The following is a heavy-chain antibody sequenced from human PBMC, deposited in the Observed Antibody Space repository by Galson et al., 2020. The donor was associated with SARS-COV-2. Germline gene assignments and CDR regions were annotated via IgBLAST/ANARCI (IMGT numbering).Heavy chain of an antibody. Sequence: GGSLRLSCAASGFTFSSYGMHWVRQAPGKGLEWVAVISYDGSNKYYADSVKGRFTISRDNSKNTLYLQMNSLRAEDTAVYYCAKQLGYYGSGSYYFDYWGQGTLVTVSP. D-gene: IGHD3-10*01. V-gene: IGHV3-30*18. CDR3: AKQLGYYGSGSYYFDY. J-gene: IGHJ4*02. CDR2: ISYDGSNK. CDR1: GFTFSSYG.